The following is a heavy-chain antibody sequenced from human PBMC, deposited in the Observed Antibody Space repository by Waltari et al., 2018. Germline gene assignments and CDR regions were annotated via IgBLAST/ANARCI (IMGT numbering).Heavy chain of an antibody. D-gene: IGHD2-8*01. Sequence: QVQLVQSGAAVKKPGASVKVSCKVSGYTLTELSMHWVRQAPGKVLEGMGGLDSEDGETIYAQKCEGRVTMTEDTSADTAYMKLSSLRSEDTAVYYCATSRRWINGVCFPYYYYGMDVWGQGTTVTVSS. CDR2: LDSEDGET. CDR1: GYTLTELS. CDR3: ATSRRWINGVCFPYYYYGMDV. J-gene: IGHJ6*02. V-gene: IGHV1-24*01.